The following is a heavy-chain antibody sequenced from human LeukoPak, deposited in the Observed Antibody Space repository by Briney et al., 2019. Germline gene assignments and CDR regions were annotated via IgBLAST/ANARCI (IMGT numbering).Heavy chain of an antibody. J-gene: IGHJ4*02. CDR1: GFTFSIYA. CDR2: ISGSGGST. CDR3: AKYSDSSGYPFGPFDC. V-gene: IGHV3-23*01. Sequence: GGSLRLSCAASGFTFSIYAMHWVRQAPGKGLEWVSTISGSGGSTYYADSVKGRFTISRDKSKNTVYLQMNSLRAEDTALYYCAKYSDSSGYPFGPFDCWGQGTLVTVSS. D-gene: IGHD3-22*01.